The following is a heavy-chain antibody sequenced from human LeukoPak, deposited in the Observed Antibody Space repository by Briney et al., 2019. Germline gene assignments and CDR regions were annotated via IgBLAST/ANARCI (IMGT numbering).Heavy chain of an antibody. CDR3: ARGPGIAVADFNFDY. J-gene: IGHJ4*02. V-gene: IGHV1-2*02. CDR2: INPNSGGT. D-gene: IGHD6-19*01. CDR1: GNTFTAYY. Sequence: GASVNVSCKASGNTFTAYYMHWVRQAPGQGLEWMGWINPNSGGTKYAQKFQGRVTMTRDTSITTAYMELSRLRSDDTAVYYCARGPGIAVADFNFDYWGQGTLVTVSS.